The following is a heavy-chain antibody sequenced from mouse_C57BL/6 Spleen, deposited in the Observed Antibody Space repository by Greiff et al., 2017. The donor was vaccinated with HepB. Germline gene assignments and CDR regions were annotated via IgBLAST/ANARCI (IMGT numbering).Heavy chain of an antibody. CDR2: IDPETGGT. D-gene: IGHD2-1*01. CDR3: TILYGNYAMDY. J-gene: IGHJ4*01. CDR1: GYTFTDYE. V-gene: IGHV1-15*01. Sequence: QVQLQQSGAELVRPGASVTLSCKASGYTFTDYEMHWVKQTPVHGLEWIGAIDPETGGTAYNQKFKGKAILTADKSSSTAYMELRSLTSEDSAVYYCTILYGNYAMDYWGQGTSVTVSS.